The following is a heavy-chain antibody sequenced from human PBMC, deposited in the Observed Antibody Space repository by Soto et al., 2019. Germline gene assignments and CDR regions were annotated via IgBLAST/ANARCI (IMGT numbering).Heavy chain of an antibody. Sequence: QVTLKESGPVLVKPTETLTLTCTVSGFSLSNARMGVSWIRQPPGKALEWLAHIFSNDEKSYSASLKSRLTISKDTSKSQVVLTMTNMDPVDTATYYCARMLYYDILTGYSLNWFDPWGQGTLVTVSS. V-gene: IGHV2-26*01. CDR3: ARMLYYDILTGYSLNWFDP. D-gene: IGHD3-9*01. CDR1: GFSLSNARMG. CDR2: IFSNDEK. J-gene: IGHJ5*02.